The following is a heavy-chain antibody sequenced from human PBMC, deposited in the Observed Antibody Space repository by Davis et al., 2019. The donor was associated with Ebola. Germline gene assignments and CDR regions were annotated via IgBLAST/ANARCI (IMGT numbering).Heavy chain of an antibody. J-gene: IGHJ4*02. CDR3: ARDFSERLLEWLFPDY. CDR1: GLSFSTYW. V-gene: IGHV3-7*03. Sequence: PGGSLRLSCAASGLSFSTYWMSWVRQTPDKGLEFVANINQGGSVKNYVDSVEGRFTISRDNAKNSLYLQMNSLRAEDTAVYYCARDFSERLLEWLFPDYWGQGTLVTVSS. D-gene: IGHD3-3*01. CDR2: INQGGSVK.